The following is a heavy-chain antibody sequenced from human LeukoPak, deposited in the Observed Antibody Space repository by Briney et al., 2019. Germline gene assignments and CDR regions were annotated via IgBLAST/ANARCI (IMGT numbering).Heavy chain of an antibody. V-gene: IGHV4-59*01. CDR2: IYYSGST. D-gene: IGHD2-15*01. Sequence: SETLSLTCTVSGGSISSYYWSWIRQPPGKGLEWIGYIYYSGSTNYNPSLKSRVTISVDTSKNQFSLKLSSVTAADTAVYYCACSGNPRFEGRYYYYGMDVWGQGTTVTVSS. CDR3: ACSGNPRFEGRYYYYGMDV. CDR1: GGSISSYY. J-gene: IGHJ6*02.